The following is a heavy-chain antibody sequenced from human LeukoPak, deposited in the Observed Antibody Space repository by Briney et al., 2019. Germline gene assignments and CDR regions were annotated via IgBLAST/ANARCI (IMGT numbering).Heavy chain of an antibody. J-gene: IGHJ4*02. V-gene: IGHV3-30*18. D-gene: IGHD3-10*01. CDR2: ISYDGSNK. CDR1: GFTFSSDG. Sequence: PGGSLRLSCAASGFTFSSDGMHWVRQAPGKGLEWVAVISYDGSNKYYADSVKGRFTISRDNSKNTLYLQMNSLRAEDTAVYYCAKETGLLWFGELLALDYWGQGTLVTVSS. CDR3: AKETGLLWFGELLALDY.